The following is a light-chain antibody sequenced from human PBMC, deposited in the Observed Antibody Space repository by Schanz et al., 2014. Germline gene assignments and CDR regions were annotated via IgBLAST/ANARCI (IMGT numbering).Light chain of an antibody. CDR3: QQRSNWPRT. Sequence: EIVLTQSPATLSLSPGERATLSCRASQSVSSYLAWYQQKPGQAPRLLISDSSTRASGIPARFSGSGSATDFTLTISSLEPEDFAVYYCQQRSNWPRTFGQGTKVEFK. J-gene: IGKJ1*01. V-gene: IGKV3-11*01. CDR2: DSS. CDR1: QSVSSY.